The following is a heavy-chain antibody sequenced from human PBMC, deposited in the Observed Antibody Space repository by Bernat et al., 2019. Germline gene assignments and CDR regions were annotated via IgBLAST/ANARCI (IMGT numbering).Heavy chain of an antibody. CDR2: IIPIFGTA. J-gene: IGHJ6*02. CDR3: ASVYYYDSRGYYYYYYGMDV. CDR1: GDTFSSYA. D-gene: IGHD3-22*01. V-gene: IGHV1-69*01. Sequence: QVQLVQSGAEVKKPGSSVKVSCKASGDTFSSYAISWVRQAPGQGLEWMGGIIPIFGTANYAQKFQGRVTITRDVSTSTAYMELSSLRSEDTAVYYCASVYYYDSRGYYYYYYGMDVWGQGTTVTVSS.